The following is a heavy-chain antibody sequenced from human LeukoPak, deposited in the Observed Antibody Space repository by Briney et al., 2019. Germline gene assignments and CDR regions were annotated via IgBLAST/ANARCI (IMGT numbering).Heavy chain of an antibody. CDR2: MNPNSGNT. Sequence: GASVKVSCKASGYTFTSYDINWVRQATGQGLEWMGWMNPNSGNTGYAQKLQGRVTMTTDTSTSTAYMELRSLRSDDTAVYYCARGPTYYDFWSGYSSYFDYWGQGTLVTVSS. D-gene: IGHD3-3*01. CDR1: GYTFTSYD. V-gene: IGHV1-8*01. CDR3: ARGPTYYDFWSGYSSYFDY. J-gene: IGHJ4*02.